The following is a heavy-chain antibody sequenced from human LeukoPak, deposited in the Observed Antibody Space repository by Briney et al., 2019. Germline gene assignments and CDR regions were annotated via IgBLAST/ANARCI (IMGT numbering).Heavy chain of an antibody. J-gene: IGHJ4*02. Sequence: SGTLSLTCAVSGASISSSHWWSWVRQPPGKGLEWIGEMHHGGGTNYSPSLKSRVTLSVDKSKNQFPLNLSSVTAADTAVYYCARNFPYSEAPALTFEYWGQGILVTVSS. D-gene: IGHD2-21*01. V-gene: IGHV4-4*02. CDR3: ARNFPYSEAPALTFEY. CDR2: MHHGGGT. CDR1: GASISSSHW.